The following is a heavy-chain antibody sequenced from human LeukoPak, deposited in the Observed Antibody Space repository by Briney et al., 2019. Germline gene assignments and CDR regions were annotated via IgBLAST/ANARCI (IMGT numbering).Heavy chain of an antibody. CDR2: ISYDGSNK. Sequence: WGSLTLSCTASGFSFRSYGMHWIRQAPGKGLEWVAVISYDGSNKYYADSVKGRFTISRDNTKNMLYLQMNSLRTEDTAEYYCAKDTSHSSSWYENWFDPWGQGTLVTVSS. D-gene: IGHD6-13*01. CDR3: AKDTSHSSSWYENWFDP. J-gene: IGHJ5*02. CDR1: GFSFRSYG. V-gene: IGHV3-30*18.